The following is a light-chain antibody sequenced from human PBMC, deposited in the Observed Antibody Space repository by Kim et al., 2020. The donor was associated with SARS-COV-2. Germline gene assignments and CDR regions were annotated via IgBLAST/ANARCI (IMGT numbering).Light chain of an antibody. V-gene: IGKV1-5*03. J-gene: IGKJ1*01. CDR2: QAS. CDR1: QGIDGW. Sequence: DTQMTQSPSTLSASVGDRVIITCRASQGIDGWLAWYQQRPGRAPNLLIYQASILESGVPSRFSGSGSGTDFTLTISSLQPDDFATYYCQQDRRYPCTFGQGTKVDIK. CDR3: QQDRRYPCT.